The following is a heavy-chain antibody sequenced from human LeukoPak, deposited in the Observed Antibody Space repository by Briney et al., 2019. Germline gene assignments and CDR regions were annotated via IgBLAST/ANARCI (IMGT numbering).Heavy chain of an antibody. CDR2: IKYDASST. D-gene: IGHD3-22*01. Sequence: GGSLRLSCADSGFTFSSHWMHWVRQAPGKGLVWVSRIKYDASSTSYADSVKGRFTISRDNAKNTLYLQMNSLRAEDTAVYYCARGNNYYDSSGYYKYWGQGTLVTVSS. CDR3: ARGNNYYDSSGYYKY. V-gene: IGHV3-74*01. CDR1: GFTFSSHW. J-gene: IGHJ4*02.